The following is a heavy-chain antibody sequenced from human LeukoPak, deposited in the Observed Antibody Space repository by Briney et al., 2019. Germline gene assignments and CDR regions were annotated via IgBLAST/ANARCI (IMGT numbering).Heavy chain of an antibody. CDR1: GFTFSTFA. J-gene: IGHJ4*02. CDR2: ITGAGSTT. Sequence: GGSLRLSCAASGFTFSTFAMSWARQDPGRGLEWVSSITGAGSTTYYPESVKGRFTISRDNSKNTLYLQMNSLRVEDTAVYFCVRDRNYFEALQRSYWGQGTLVTVSS. CDR3: VRDRNYFEALQRSY. V-gene: IGHV3-23*01. D-gene: IGHD1-7*01.